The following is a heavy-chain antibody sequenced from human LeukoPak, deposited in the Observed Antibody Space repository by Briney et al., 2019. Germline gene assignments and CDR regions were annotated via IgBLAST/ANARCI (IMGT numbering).Heavy chain of an antibody. Sequence: PSETLSLTCIISGGSISSYYWSWIRQPPGKGLEWIGYIYSSGYSNYNPSLKSRVTISVDTSKNQFSLKLSSVTAADTAVYYCARLRYCSSTSCYKARGYYMDVWGKGTTVTVSS. CDR1: GGSISSYY. D-gene: IGHD2-2*02. J-gene: IGHJ6*03. CDR2: IYSSGYS. V-gene: IGHV4-59*12. CDR3: ARLRYCSSTSCYKARGYYMDV.